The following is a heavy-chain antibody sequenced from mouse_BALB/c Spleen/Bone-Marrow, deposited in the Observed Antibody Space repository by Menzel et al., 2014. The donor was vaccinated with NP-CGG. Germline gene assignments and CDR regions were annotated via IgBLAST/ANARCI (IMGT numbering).Heavy chain of an antibody. CDR2: INPSNGGT. V-gene: IGHV1S81*02. CDR1: GYTFSSYY. Sequence: QVQLQQSGAELVKPGASVKLSCKASGYTFSSYYMYWVKQRPGQGLEWIGEINPSNGGTKFNEKFKSKATLTVDKSSSTAYMQLSSLTSEDSAAYYCTRSNYGYRYFDVWGAGTTVTVSS. D-gene: IGHD1-1*01. J-gene: IGHJ1*01. CDR3: TRSNYGYRYFDV.